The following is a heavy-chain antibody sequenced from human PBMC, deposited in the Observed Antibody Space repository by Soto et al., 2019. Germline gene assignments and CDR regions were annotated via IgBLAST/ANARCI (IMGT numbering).Heavy chain of an antibody. D-gene: IGHD3-10*01. CDR1: GFTFTSSA. J-gene: IGHJ6*02. V-gene: IGHV1-58*02. CDR3: AADTGSGLHYYYYYCLDV. Sequence: ASVKVSCKASGFTFTSSAMQWVRQARGQRLEWIGWIVVGSGNTNYAQKLQERVTITRDISTSTAYMELSSLRAEDTAVYYCAADTGSGLHYYYYYCLDVWGQGTMVTVSS. CDR2: IVVGSGNT.